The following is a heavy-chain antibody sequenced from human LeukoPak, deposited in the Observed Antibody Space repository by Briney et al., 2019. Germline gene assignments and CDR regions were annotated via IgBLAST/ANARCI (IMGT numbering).Heavy chain of an antibody. CDR1: GYTFTSYG. D-gene: IGHD3-10*01. Sequence: ASVKVSCKASGYTFTSYGISWVRQSPGQGLEWMGWISAYNGNTNYAQKLQGRVTMTTDTSTSTDYMELRSLRSDDTAVYYCARVYYYGSGSLDWFDPWGQGTLVTVSS. CDR3: ARVYYYGSGSLDWFDP. V-gene: IGHV1-18*01. J-gene: IGHJ5*02. CDR2: ISAYNGNT.